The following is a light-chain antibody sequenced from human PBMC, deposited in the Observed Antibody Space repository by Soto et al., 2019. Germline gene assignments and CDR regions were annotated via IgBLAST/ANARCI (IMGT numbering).Light chain of an antibody. CDR3: QQYGVSPGT. J-gene: IGKJ1*01. V-gene: IGKV3-20*01. CDR2: GAS. CDR1: QSVGSSY. Sequence: ESVLTQSPGTLSLSRGERATLSCRASQSVGSSYLAWYQQKPGQAPRLLIFGASSRAAGIPDRFSGSGSGTDVTVTISRLEPEDFAVYYCQQYGVSPGTFGQGTKVEIK.